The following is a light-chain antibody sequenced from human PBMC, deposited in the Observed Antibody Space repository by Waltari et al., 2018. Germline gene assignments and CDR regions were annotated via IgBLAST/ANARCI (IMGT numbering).Light chain of an antibody. CDR2: ATS. Sequence: IVLTQSPGTLSLSPGERATLSCRASQSVGSSYLAWYQQKPGQAPRLLIYATSNRATGIPDRFSGSGSGADFTLTISRLEPEDFAVYYCHHYGSSHTFGGGTKVEI. CDR3: HHYGSSHT. V-gene: IGKV3-20*01. CDR1: QSVGSSY. J-gene: IGKJ4*01.